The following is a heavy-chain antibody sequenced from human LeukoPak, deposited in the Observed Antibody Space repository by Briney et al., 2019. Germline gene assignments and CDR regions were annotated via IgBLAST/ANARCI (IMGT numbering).Heavy chain of an antibody. CDR1: GGSISYYY. J-gene: IGHJ5*02. Sequence: PSETLSLTCTVSGGSISYYYWSWLRQPPGKGLEWIGYIYYSGSTNYNPSLKSRVTISVDTSKNQFSLKLSSVTAADTAVYYCARLDSLNVWYRSGFDPWGQGTLVTVSS. CDR2: IYYSGST. D-gene: IGHD6-13*01. V-gene: IGHV4-59*08. CDR3: ARLDSLNVWYRSGFDP.